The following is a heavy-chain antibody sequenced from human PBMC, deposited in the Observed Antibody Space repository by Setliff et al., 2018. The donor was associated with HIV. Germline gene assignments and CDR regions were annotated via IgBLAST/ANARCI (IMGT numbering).Heavy chain of an antibody. D-gene: IGHD2-21*01. CDR3: AADVPVPLAQIDY. CDR1: GFDFNTAW. Sequence: PGGSLRLSCVTSGFDFNTAWMNWVRQAPGKGLEWVGRFRSKRDGGAVEYAAPVKGRFSISRDDSEKSVYLQMNSLTTEDTAVYYCAADVPVPLAQIDYWGQGTQVTVSS. V-gene: IGHV3-15*07. J-gene: IGHJ4*01. CDR2: FRSKRDGGAV.